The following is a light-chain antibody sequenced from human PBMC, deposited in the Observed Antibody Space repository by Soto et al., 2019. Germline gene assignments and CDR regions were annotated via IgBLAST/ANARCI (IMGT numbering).Light chain of an antibody. CDR1: NIGSKT. J-gene: IGLJ1*01. Sequence: SYELTQPPSVSVAPGQTARITCGGDNIGSKTVHWYQQRPGQAPVLVVYDDSDRLSGIPERFSGSNSGNTATLTISGVEAGDEADYCCQVWDGSRDPPYVFGTGTMVTVL. V-gene: IGLV3-21*02. CDR3: QVWDGSRDPPYV. CDR2: DDS.